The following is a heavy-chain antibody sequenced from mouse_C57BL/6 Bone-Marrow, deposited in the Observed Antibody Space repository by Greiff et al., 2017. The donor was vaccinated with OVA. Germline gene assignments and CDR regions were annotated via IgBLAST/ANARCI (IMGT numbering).Heavy chain of an antibody. Sequence: QVQLQQPGAELVKPGASVKLSCKASGYTFTSYWIQWVKQRPGQGLEWIGEIDPSDGYTNYNQKFKGKATVTVDKSTSTTNMQLGSLTSEDSAVYYCSGWEFAYWGQGTLVTVAA. CDR2: IDPSDGYT. V-gene: IGHV1-50*01. CDR1: GYTFTSYW. J-gene: IGHJ3*01. CDR3: SGWEFAY. D-gene: IGHD4-1*01.